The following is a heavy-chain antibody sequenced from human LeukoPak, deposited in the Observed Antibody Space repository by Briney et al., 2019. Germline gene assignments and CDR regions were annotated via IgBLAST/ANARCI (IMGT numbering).Heavy chain of an antibody. D-gene: IGHD5-18*01. CDR1: GYTFTSYG. CDR3: ARDKNERGYSYGSDAFDI. CDR2: ISAYDGNT. V-gene: IGHV1-18*01. Sequence: ASVKVSCKASGYTFTSYGISWVRQAPGQGLEWMGWISAYDGNTNYAQKLQGRVTMTTDTSTSTAYMELRSLRSDDTAVYYCARDKNERGYSYGSDAFDIWGQGTVVTVSS. J-gene: IGHJ3*02.